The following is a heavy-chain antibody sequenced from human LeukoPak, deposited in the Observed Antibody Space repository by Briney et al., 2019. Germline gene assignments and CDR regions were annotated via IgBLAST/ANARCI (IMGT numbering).Heavy chain of an antibody. D-gene: IGHD2-2*01. V-gene: IGHV4-39*01. CDR2: IYYSGST. J-gene: IGHJ3*02. CDR1: GGSISSSSYY. CDR3: ASEVPAAMEGHDAFDI. Sequence: PSETLSLTCTVSGGSISSSSYYWGWIRQPPGKGLEWIGSIYYSGSTYYNPSLKSRVTISVDTSKNQFSLKLSSVTAADTAVYYCASEVPAAMEGHDAFDIWGQGTMVTVSS.